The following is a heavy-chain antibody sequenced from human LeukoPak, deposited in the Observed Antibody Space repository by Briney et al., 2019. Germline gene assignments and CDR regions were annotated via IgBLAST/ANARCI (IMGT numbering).Heavy chain of an antibody. CDR3: ARVSLGLRYCSGGSCAYYYYYGMDV. V-gene: IGHV1-8*01. CDR1: GYTFTSYD. Sequence: GASVKVSCKASGYTFTSYDINWVRQATGQGLEWMGWMNPNSGNTGYAQKFQGRVTMTRNTSISTAYMELSSLRSEDTAVYYCARVSLGLRYCSGGSCAYYYYYGMDVWGQGTTVTVSS. J-gene: IGHJ6*02. CDR2: MNPNSGNT. D-gene: IGHD2-15*01.